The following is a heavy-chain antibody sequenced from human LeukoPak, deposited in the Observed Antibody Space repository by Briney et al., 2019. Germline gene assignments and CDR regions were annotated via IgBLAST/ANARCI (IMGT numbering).Heavy chain of an antibody. CDR1: GFTFSSCG. CDR2: ISYDGSNK. D-gene: IGHD5-24*01. V-gene: IGHV3-30*18. Sequence: PGGSLRLSCAASGFTFSSCGMHWVRQAPGKGLEWVAVISYDGSNKYYADSVKGRFTISRDNSKNTLYLQMNSLRAEDTAVYYCAKDFFGYNSYYYGMDVWGQGTTVTVSS. CDR3: AKDFFGYNSYYYGMDV. J-gene: IGHJ6*02.